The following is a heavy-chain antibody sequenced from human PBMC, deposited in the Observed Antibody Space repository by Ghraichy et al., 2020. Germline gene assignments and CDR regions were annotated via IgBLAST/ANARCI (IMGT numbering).Heavy chain of an antibody. V-gene: IGHV4-59*08. CDR2: IFYTRDS. D-gene: IGHD5-18*01. Sequence: SETLSLACSVSGDSVSRNYWTWIRQSPGKRLEWIGYIFYTRDSNYNPSLKSRVSMSVDVSKNVISLNLHSATAADTAIYYCARQTNTAMGLDTWGQGALVTVSS. J-gene: IGHJ5*02. CDR3: ARQTNTAMGLDT. CDR1: GDSVSRNY.